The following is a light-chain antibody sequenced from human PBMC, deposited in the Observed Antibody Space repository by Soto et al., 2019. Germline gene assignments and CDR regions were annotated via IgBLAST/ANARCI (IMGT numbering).Light chain of an antibody. CDR2: RSS. CDR1: QSLSSSY. CDR3: QHYGHPQWT. V-gene: IGKV3-20*01. Sequence: ESVLTQSPSSLSLSPGESATLSCRASQSLSSSYLAWYQQKAGQPPRLLMFRSSDRAAGVPDRFSGSASGTEFTLTISSLEPEDFAVYYCQHYGHPQWTFGQGTKVEIK. J-gene: IGKJ1*01.